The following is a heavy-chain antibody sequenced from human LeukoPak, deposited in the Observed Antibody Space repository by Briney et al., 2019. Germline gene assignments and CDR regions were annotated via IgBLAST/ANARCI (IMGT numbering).Heavy chain of an antibody. V-gene: IGHV4-34*01. J-gene: IGHJ4*02. Sequence: PSETLSLTCAVYGVSFSGYYRSWIRQPPGKGLEWIGEINHSGSTNYNPSLKSRVTISVDTSKNQFSLKLSSVTAADTAVYYCARGARGYSGYDFDYWGRGTLVTVSS. CDR2: INHSGST. CDR1: GVSFSGYY. CDR3: ARGARGYSGYDFDY. D-gene: IGHD5-12*01.